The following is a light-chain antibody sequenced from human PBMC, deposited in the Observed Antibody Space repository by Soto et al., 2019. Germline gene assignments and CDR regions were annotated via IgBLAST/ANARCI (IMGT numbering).Light chain of an antibody. CDR1: QSVSTN. V-gene: IGKV3-15*01. Sequence: EIVMTQSPATLSVSPGERATLSCRASQSVSTNLAWYQQKPGQGPRLLIFGASTRAIGIPARFSGSGSGTDFTRTISSLQAEEFAVYYCQHYNELPLTFGGGTKVEIK. CDR2: GAS. J-gene: IGKJ4*01. CDR3: QHYNELPLT.